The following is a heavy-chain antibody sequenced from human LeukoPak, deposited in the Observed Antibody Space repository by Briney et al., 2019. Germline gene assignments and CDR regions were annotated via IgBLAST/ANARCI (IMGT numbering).Heavy chain of an antibody. Sequence: GGSLRLSCEASRLSFSSYWMHWVRQAPGKGLVWVSRINSDGSSTSYADSVKGRFTISRDNAKNMLYLQMNSLRAEDTAVYYCAREDYCSSTSCYGKLFDYWGQGTLVTVSS. CDR2: INSDGSST. CDR1: RLSFSSYW. V-gene: IGHV3-74*01. J-gene: IGHJ4*02. D-gene: IGHD2-2*01. CDR3: AREDYCSSTSCYGKLFDY.